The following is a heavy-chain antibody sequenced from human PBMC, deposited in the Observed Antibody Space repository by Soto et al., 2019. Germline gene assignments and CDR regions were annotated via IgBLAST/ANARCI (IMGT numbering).Heavy chain of an antibody. J-gene: IGHJ4*02. D-gene: IGHD6-19*01. CDR3: ERDSISSGLDY. CDR1: GFTFSSYA. CDR2: ISYDGSNK. V-gene: IGHV3-30-3*01. Sequence: GGSLRLSCAASGFTFSSYAMHWVRQAPGKGLEWVAVISYDGSNKYYADSVKGRFTISRDNSKNTLYLQMNSLRAEDAAVYYCERDSISSGLDYWGQGTLGTVSS.